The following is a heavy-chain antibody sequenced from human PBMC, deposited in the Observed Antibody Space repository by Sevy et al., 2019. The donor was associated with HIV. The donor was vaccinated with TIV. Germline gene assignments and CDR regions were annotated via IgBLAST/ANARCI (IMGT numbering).Heavy chain of an antibody. Sequence: GGSLRLSCEASGFTFTTYAMAWVRQAPGKGLERVSIISGGGETTYSADSVKGRFTISRDNSKNTLHLQLNSLSVDDTAIYYCAKSSSYAATGGGFDSWGQGLQVTVSS. D-gene: IGHD2-8*01. CDR2: ISGGGETT. V-gene: IGHV3-23*01. CDR3: AKSSSYAATGGGFDS. CDR1: GFTFTTYA. J-gene: IGHJ4*02.